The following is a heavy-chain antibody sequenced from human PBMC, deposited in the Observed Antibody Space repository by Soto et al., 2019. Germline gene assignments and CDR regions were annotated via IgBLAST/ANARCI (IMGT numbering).Heavy chain of an antibody. CDR2: ISSSGSTR. CDR3: ASLTVVRDY. D-gene: IGHD3-10*01. V-gene: IGHV3-48*03. Sequence: GSLRLSCAASRFTFSSYEVNWVRQAPGKGLEWVPYISSSGSTRYYADSVKGRFTISRDNAKNSLYLQMNSLRAEDTAVYYCASLTVVRDYWGQGTLVTVSS. J-gene: IGHJ4*02. CDR1: RFTFSSYE.